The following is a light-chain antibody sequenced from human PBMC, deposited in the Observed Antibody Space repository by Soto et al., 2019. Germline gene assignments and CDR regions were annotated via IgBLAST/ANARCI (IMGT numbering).Light chain of an antibody. CDR1: QSLVNGDGNIY. CDR3: KQGARWPPIT. V-gene: IGKV2-30*01. CDR2: KVS. J-gene: IGKJ5*01. Sequence: DVVLTQSPLSLTVTLGQPASISCRSSQSLVNGDGNIYLNWYQQRPGQSPRRLIYKVSNRDSGVPDRFSGSGSGTDFTLKISRVEAEDVGVYYCKQGARWPPITFGQGTRLEIK.